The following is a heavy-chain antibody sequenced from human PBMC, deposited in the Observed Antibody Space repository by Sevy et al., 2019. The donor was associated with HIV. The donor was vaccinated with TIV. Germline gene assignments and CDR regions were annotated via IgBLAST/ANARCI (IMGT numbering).Heavy chain of an antibody. D-gene: IGHD3-10*01. V-gene: IGHV3-30-3*01. CDR1: GFTFSSYT. CDR2: ISYDGNNK. Sequence: GGSLRLSCAASGFTFSSYTMHRVRQAPSKGLEWVAVISYDGNNKYYADSVKGRFTISRDNSKNTLYLQMNSLRAEDTAVYYCARVYGSGRGPFDYWGQGTLVTVSS. J-gene: IGHJ4*02. CDR3: ARVYGSGRGPFDY.